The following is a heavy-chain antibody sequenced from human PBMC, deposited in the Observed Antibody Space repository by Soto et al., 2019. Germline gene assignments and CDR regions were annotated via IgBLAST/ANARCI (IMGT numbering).Heavy chain of an antibody. J-gene: IGHJ2*01. D-gene: IGHD5-18*01. V-gene: IGHV1-18*04. CDR2: INADNGNT. CDR1: GHTFNNFG. CDR3: ARGNSYGSYWYFDL. Sequence: ASVKVSCKASGHTFNNFGITWVRQAPGQGLEWMGWINADNGNTNYAQDLQGRVTMTADRSTSTAYMGLWSLRSDDTAVYYCARGNSYGSYWYFDLWGRGPLVTVPS.